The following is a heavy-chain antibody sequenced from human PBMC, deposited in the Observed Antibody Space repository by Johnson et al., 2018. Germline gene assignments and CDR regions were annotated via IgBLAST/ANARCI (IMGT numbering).Heavy chain of an antibody. CDR2: IYPADSDT. Sequence: VQLVESGAEVKKPGESLKISCKGSEYNFIAYWIAWVRQMPGKGLEWMGIIYPADSDTSYSPSFQGQVTISVDKSINTAYLQWSSLKPSDTALYYCARQAVTSPHLDDGGQGTLVTVSS. D-gene: IGHD4-17*01. V-gene: IGHV5-51*01. CDR3: ARQAVTSPHLDD. CDR1: EYNFIAYW. J-gene: IGHJ4*02.